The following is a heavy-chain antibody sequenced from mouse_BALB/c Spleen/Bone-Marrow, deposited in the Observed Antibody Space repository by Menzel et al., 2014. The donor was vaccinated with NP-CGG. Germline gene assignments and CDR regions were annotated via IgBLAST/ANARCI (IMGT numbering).Heavy chain of an antibody. D-gene: IGHD2-14*01. J-gene: IGHJ2*01. CDR1: GVDFSRYW. V-gene: IGHV4-1*02. CDR2: INPDSSTL. CDR3: ARPVYRYDPPAY. Sequence: GVDFSRYWMSWVRQAPGKGLEWIGEINPDSSTLNYTPSLKDKLIISRDNAKNTLYLQMNKVRSEDTALYYCARPVYRYDPPAYWGQGTTLTVSS.